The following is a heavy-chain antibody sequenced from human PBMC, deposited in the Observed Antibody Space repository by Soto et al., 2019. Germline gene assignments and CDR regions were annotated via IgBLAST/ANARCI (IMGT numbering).Heavy chain of an antibody. CDR3: ARGRGGVQH. CDR1: GGSFSGYY. V-gene: IGHV4-34*01. Sequence: SETLSLTCAVYGGSFSGYYCSWIRQPPGKGLGWIGELNDSGSTNYNASLKSRVSISVDTSKNQFSLKLSSVTAADTAVYYCARGRGGVQHWGQGTLVTVSS. CDR2: LNDSGST. J-gene: IGHJ1*01. D-gene: IGHD3-10*01.